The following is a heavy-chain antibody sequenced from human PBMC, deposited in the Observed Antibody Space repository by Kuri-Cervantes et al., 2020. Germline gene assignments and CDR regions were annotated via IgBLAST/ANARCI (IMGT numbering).Heavy chain of an antibody. Sequence: ESLKISCTVSGGSISSYYWSWIRQPAGKGLEWIGRIYTSGSTNYNPSLMSRVTMSVDTSKNQFSLKLSSVTAADTAVYYCARVPASCSGGSCTNWFDPWGQGTLVTVSS. J-gene: IGHJ5*02. D-gene: IGHD2-15*01. CDR2: IYTSGST. CDR3: ARVPASCSGGSCTNWFDP. V-gene: IGHV4-4*07. CDR1: GGSISSYY.